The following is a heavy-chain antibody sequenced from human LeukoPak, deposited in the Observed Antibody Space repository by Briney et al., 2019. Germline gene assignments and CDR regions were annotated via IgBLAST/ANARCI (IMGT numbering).Heavy chain of an antibody. CDR2: IYYSGST. V-gene: IGHV4-39*07. D-gene: IGHD3-22*01. Sequence: SETLSLTCTVSGGSISSSSYYWGWIRQPPGKGLEWIGSIYYSGSTYYNPSLKSRVATSLDTSKNQFSLKLSSVTAADTAVYYCARGKYDSGGYYLDYWGQGTLVTVSS. CDR1: GGSISSSSYY. J-gene: IGHJ4*02. CDR3: ARGKYDSGGYYLDY.